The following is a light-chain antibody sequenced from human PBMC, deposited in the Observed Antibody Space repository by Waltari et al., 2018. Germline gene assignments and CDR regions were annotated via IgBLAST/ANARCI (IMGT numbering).Light chain of an antibody. V-gene: IGLV2-8*01. CDR1: SSDVGGYNY. Sequence: QSALTQPPSASGSPGQSVTISCTGTSSDVGGYNYVSWYQQHPGKAPKLMIYEVNNRPSGVPDRFSGSKSGITASLTVSGLQAEDEADYYCSSYAGSNNYVLFGGGTKLTVL. J-gene: IGLJ2*01. CDR3: SSYAGSNNYVL. CDR2: EVN.